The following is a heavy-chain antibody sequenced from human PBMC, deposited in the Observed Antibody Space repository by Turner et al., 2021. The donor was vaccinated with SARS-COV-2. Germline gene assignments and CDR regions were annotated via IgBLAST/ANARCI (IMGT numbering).Heavy chain of an antibody. V-gene: IGHV1-2*02. Sequence: QAQLVQSRAEVKNTGAPVKVSCSASGDTSTGDYMHCVRQAPGQGLEWMGWIKHSSGGTYYGQKFQDRVTMTRDTSICAAYMEQSWLRSDDTAVYYCTSSIAGAGIITPNYDYYALDVWGQGTTVTVSS. J-gene: IGHJ6*02. CDR2: IKHSSGGT. CDR1: GDTSTGDY. D-gene: IGHD6-6*01. CDR3: TSSIAGAGIITPNYDYYALDV.